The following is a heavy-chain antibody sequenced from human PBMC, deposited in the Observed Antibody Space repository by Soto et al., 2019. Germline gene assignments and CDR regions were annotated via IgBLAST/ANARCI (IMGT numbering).Heavy chain of an antibody. J-gene: IGHJ4*02. V-gene: IGHV3-23*01. CDR1: GFSFSTYS. D-gene: IGHD4-17*01. Sequence: LXLSFAASGFSFSTYSMAWVRQTPGKGLAWVSGLSGGGSNTFYADSVQGRFTISVDNSKNTVYLQMNSLRVEDTAVYYCARWDGYGDVWGQGTLVTVSS. CDR3: ARWDGYGDV. CDR2: LSGGGSNT.